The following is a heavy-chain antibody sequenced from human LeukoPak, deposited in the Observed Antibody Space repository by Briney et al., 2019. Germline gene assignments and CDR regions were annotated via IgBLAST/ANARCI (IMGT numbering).Heavy chain of an antibody. Sequence: GGSLRLSCAASGFTFSSYAMSWVRQAPGKGLEWVSTISASAGRTYYADSVKGRFTISRDNSKNTLYLQMNSLRAEDTAVYYCAKDRIQLGGLDYWGQGTLVTVSS. CDR1: GFTFSSYA. CDR2: ISASAGRT. CDR3: AKDRIQLGGLDY. V-gene: IGHV3-23*01. J-gene: IGHJ4*02. D-gene: IGHD5-18*01.